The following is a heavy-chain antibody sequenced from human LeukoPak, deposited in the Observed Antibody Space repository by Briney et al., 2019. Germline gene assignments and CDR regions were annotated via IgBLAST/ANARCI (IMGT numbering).Heavy chain of an antibody. CDR1: GGSISSYY. V-gene: IGHV4-59*01. CDR2: IYYSGYT. CDR3: ARTTEGGYTYDYFYYYYMDV. D-gene: IGHD5-18*01. J-gene: IGHJ6*03. Sequence: SETLPLTCTVSGGSISSYYWSWIRQPPGKGLKWIGNIYYSGYTTYSPSLRSRVTISVDTSKNQFSLKLSSVTAADTAVYYCARTTEGGYTYDYFYYYYMDVWGKGTTVTISS.